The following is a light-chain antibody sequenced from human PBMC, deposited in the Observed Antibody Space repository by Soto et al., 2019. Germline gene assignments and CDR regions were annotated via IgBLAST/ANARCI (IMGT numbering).Light chain of an antibody. V-gene: IGKV3-20*01. J-gene: IGKJ5*01. Sequence: IVLTQSPGTLSLSPGEKATLSCRASQSVSSSYLAWYQQKPGQAPRLLIYGASSRASGIPDRFSVSGSGKDFTLTISRLEPEDFAVYYCQQYGSPITFGQGTRLEIK. CDR2: GAS. CDR3: QQYGSPIT. CDR1: QSVSSSY.